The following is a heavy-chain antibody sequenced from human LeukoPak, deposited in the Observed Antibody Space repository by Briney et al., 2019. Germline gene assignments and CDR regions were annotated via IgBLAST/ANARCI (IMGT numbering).Heavy chain of an antibody. V-gene: IGHV1-18*01. CDR1: GYTFTSYG. D-gene: IGHD3-22*01. CDR3: ARDQAGLEYYDSSGYYY. J-gene: IGHJ4*02. CDR2: ISAYNGNT. Sequence: ASVKVSCKASGYTFTSYGMSWVRQAPGQGLEWMGWISAYNGNTNYAQKLQGRVTMTTDTSTSTAYMELRSLRSDDTAVYYCARDQAGLEYYDSSGYYYWGQGTLVTVSS.